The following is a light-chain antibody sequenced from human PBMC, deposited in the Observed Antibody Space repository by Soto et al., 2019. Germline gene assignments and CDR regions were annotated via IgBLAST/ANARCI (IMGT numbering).Light chain of an antibody. V-gene: IGLV2-14*01. CDR1: SGDVGGYNY. CDR2: EVT. Sequence: QSALTQPASVSGSPGQSITISCTGTSGDVGGYNYVSWYQLHPGKAPKVMIYEVTNRPSGVSDRFSGSKSGNTASLTISGLQDEDEADYYCGSYTTSTTWVFGGGTKVTVL. CDR3: GSYTTSTTWV. J-gene: IGLJ3*02.